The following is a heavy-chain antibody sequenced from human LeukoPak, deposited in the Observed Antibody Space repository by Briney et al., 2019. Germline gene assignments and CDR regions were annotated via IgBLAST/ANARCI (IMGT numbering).Heavy chain of an antibody. Sequence: ASVKVSCKASGGTFSSYAISWVRQAPGQGLEWMGWISAYNGNTNYAQKLQGRVTMTTDTSTSTAYMELRSLRSDDTAVYYCARGLPPTYYYDSSGYYGYYFDYWGQGTLVTVSS. CDR1: GGTFSSYA. V-gene: IGHV1-18*01. CDR2: ISAYNGNT. CDR3: ARGLPPTYYYDSSGYYGYYFDY. D-gene: IGHD3-22*01. J-gene: IGHJ4*02.